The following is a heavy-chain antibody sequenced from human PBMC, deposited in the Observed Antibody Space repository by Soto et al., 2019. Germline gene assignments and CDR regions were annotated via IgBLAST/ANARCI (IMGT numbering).Heavy chain of an antibody. J-gene: IGHJ6*02. CDR2: ISGSGGST. CDR3: AKDYYDSSGYWSRSYYYGMDV. V-gene: IGHV3-23*01. CDR1: GFTFSSYA. D-gene: IGHD3-22*01. Sequence: PWGSLRLSCAASGFTFSSYAMSWVRQAPGKGLEWVSAISGSGGSTYYADSVKGRFTISRDNSKNTLYLQMNSLRAEDTAVYYCAKDYYDSSGYWSRSYYYGMDVWGQGTTVTVSS.